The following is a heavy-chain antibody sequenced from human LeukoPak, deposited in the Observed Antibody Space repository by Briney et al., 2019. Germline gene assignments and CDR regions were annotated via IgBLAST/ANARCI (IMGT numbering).Heavy chain of an antibody. V-gene: IGHV1-3*01. J-gene: IGHJ4*02. D-gene: IGHD4/OR15-4a*01. CDR2: INAGNGST. CDR1: GYTFTSYA. CDR3: AAGLLSDF. Sequence: ASVKVSCKASGYTFTSYAMHWVRQAPGQRLEWMGWINAGNGSTKYSQKFQGRVTITRDTSASTAYMELSSLRSEDTAVYYCAAGLLSDFWGQGTLVSVSS.